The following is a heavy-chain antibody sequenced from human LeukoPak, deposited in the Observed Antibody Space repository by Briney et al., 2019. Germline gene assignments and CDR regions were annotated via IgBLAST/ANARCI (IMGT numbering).Heavy chain of an antibody. V-gene: IGHV1-46*01. CDR2: INPSGGST. Sequence: ASVKVSCKASGYTFTSYYMHWVRQAPGQGLEWMGIINPSGGSTSYAQKFQGRVTMTRDTSTSTVYMELSSLRSEGTAVYYCARHPPAMVIHYYYYGMDVWGQGTTVTVSS. CDR1: GYTFTSYY. J-gene: IGHJ6*02. D-gene: IGHD5-18*01. CDR3: ARHPPAMVIHYYYYGMDV.